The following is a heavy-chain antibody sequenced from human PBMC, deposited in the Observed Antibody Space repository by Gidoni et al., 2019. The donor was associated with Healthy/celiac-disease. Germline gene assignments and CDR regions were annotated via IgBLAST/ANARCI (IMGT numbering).Heavy chain of an antibody. D-gene: IGHD2-2*01. V-gene: IGHV3-48*03. Sequence: EVQLVESGGGLVQPGGSLRLSCAASGFTFSSYEMNWVRQAPGKGLEWVSYISSSGSTIYYADSVKGRFTISRDNAKNSLYLQMNSLRAEDTAVYYCASSYCSSTSCEGGDYWGQGTLVTVSS. J-gene: IGHJ4*02. CDR2: ISSSGSTI. CDR3: ASSYCSSTSCEGGDY. CDR1: GFTFSSYE.